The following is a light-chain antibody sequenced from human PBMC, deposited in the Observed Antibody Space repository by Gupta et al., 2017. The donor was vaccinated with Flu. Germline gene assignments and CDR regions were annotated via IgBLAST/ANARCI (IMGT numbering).Light chain of an antibody. CDR2: WAS. CDR1: QSVLFMSHNKNY. V-gene: IGKV4-1*01. Sequence: FVMTQSPDSLPVSLGERATINCKSSQSVLFMSHNKNYLGWYQQKPGKPPKLLIYWASTRESGVPNRFSGCGSRTDFTLTINRLQAEYAAVYYCQQYICTPGNFGQGTQLEIK. J-gene: IGKJ5*01. CDR3: QQYICTPGN.